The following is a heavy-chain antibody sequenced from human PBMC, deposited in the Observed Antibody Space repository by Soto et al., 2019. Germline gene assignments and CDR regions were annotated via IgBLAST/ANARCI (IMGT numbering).Heavy chain of an antibody. CDR3: ARDTGGAGFWFDP. D-gene: IGHD1-26*01. V-gene: IGHV3-48*01. CDR1: GFTFSSYS. CDR2: ISSSSSTI. J-gene: IGHJ5*02. Sequence: PGGSLRLSCAASGFTFSSYSMNWVRQASGKGLEWVSYISSSSSTIYYTDSVKGRFTISRDNAKNSLYLQMNSLRAEDTAVYYCARDTGGAGFWFDPGGQGTLVTVSS.